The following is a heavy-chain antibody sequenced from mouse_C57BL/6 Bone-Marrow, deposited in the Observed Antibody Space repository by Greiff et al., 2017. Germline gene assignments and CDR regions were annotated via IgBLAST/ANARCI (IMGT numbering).Heavy chain of an antibody. J-gene: IGHJ3*01. Sequence: QVQLQQPGAELVKPGASVKLSCKASGYTFTSYWMHWVKQRPGQGLEWIGMIHPNSGSTNYNEKFKSKATLTVDKSSSTAYMQLSSLTSEDSAVYYCARYDGYYWFAYWGQGTLVTGSA. D-gene: IGHD2-3*01. CDR1: GYTFTSYW. CDR3: ARYDGYYWFAY. V-gene: IGHV1-64*01. CDR2: IHPNSGST.